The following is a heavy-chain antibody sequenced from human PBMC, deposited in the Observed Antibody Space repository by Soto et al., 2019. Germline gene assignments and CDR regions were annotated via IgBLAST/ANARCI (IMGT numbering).Heavy chain of an antibody. V-gene: IGHV3-23*01. Sequence: GGSLRLSCAASGFTFSSYAMSWVRQAPGKGLEWVSAISGSGGSTYYADSVKGRFTISRDNSKNTLYLQMNSLRAEDTAVYYCAKAGDIVVVPAEYYFDYWGQGTLVTVSS. CDR1: GFTFSSYA. D-gene: IGHD2-2*01. CDR2: ISGSGGST. J-gene: IGHJ4*02. CDR3: AKAGDIVVVPAEYYFDY.